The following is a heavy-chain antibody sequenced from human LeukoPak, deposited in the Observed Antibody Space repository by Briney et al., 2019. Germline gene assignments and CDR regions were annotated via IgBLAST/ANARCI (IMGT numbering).Heavy chain of an antibody. CDR1: GGSFSGYY. D-gene: IGHD3-10*01. V-gene: IGHV4-34*01. CDR2: INHSGST. Sequence: PSETLSLTCAVYGGSFSGYYWSWIRQPPGKGLEWIGEINHSGSTNYNPSLKSRVTISVDTSKNQFSLKLSSVTAADTAVYYCARGHKGPWDITMVRGVIRSNSFDYWGQGTLVTVSS. J-gene: IGHJ4*02. CDR3: ARGHKGPWDITMVRGVIRSNSFDY.